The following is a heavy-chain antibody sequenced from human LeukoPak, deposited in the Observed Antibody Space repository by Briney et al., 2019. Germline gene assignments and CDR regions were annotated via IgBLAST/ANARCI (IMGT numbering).Heavy chain of an antibody. CDR2: ISGSGGDT. CDR1: GITFNSCA. J-gene: IGHJ4*02. CDR3: AKEGAGIAGTGYFDY. V-gene: IGHV3-23*01. Sequence: GGSLRLSCAASGITFNSCAMSWVRQAPGKGLEWVSGISGSGGDTYYTGSVKGRFTISRDNSKNTVSLQMNSLRAEDTAVYYCAKEGAGIAGTGYFDYWGQGTLVTVSS. D-gene: IGHD6-13*01.